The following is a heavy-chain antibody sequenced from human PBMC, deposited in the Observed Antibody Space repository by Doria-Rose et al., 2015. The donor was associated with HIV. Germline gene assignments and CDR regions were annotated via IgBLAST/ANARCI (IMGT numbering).Heavy chain of an antibody. CDR1: GGSISSYY. CDR2: IYSSGST. V-gene: IGHV4-4*09. CDR3: ARFRPSRGIYYSLDV. Sequence: TVSGGSISSYYWNWIRQPPGKGLEWIGYIYSSGSTHYNSFLKSRVTISIDTSKNQFSLKLSSVTAADTAVYYCARFRPSRGIYYSLDVWGKGTTVTVSS. J-gene: IGHJ6*03. D-gene: IGHD3-10*01.